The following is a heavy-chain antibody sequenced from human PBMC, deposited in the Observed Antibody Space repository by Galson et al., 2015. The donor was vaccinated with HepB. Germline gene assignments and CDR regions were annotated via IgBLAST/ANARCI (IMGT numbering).Heavy chain of an antibody. J-gene: IGHJ4*02. CDR1: GFTFSSYG. CDR2: IRYDGSNK. CDR3: AKDWGYSGYSFDY. D-gene: IGHD5-12*01. V-gene: IGHV3-30*02. Sequence: SLRLSCAASGFTFSSYGMHWVRQAPGKGLEWVAFIRYDGSNKYYADSVKGRFTISRDNSKNTLYLQMNSLRAEDTAVYYCAKDWGYSGYSFDYWGQGTLVTVSS.